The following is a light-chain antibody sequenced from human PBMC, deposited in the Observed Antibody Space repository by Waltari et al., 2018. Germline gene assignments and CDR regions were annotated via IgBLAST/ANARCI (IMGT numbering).Light chain of an antibody. CDR2: GVT. Sequence: QSALTQPASVSGSPGPSITIPCTGTFNYVASHKLFSWFQQSPGQPPKLLIYGVTHRPSGVSSRFSGSKSGSTASLTISGLETDDEADYYCCSYTSRNTVVFGGGTKVTVL. CDR1: FNYVASHKL. CDR3: CSYTSRNTVV. V-gene: IGLV2-14*01. J-gene: IGLJ3*02.